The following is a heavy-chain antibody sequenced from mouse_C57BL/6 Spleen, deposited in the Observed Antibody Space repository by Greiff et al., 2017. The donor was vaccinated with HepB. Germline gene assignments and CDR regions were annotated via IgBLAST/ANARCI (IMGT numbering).Heavy chain of an antibody. CDR1: GFSFTSYG. D-gene: IGHD3-2*02. V-gene: IGHV2-6*01. CDR3: ARTAQDLYAMDY. CDR2: IWGVGST. J-gene: IGHJ4*01. Sequence: VQLQESGPGLVAPSQCLSITCTVSGFSFTSYGVDWVRQSPGKGLEWLGVIWGVGSTNYNSALKSRLSISKDNSKSQVFLKMNSLQTDDTAMYYCARTAQDLYAMDYWGQGTSVTVSS.